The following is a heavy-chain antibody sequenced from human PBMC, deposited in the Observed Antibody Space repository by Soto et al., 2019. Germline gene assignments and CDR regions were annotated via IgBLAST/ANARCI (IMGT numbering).Heavy chain of an antibody. J-gene: IGHJ4*02. Sequence: PSETLSLTCDVSGVSISSGHWWSWVRQSPEKGLEWIGEVYNDGSVNYNPSLESRVTISVDRSKNQFSLRLSSVTAADTAKYYCARLVYASRRSYLYFDYWGPGILVTVSS. CDR3: ARLVYASRRSYLYFDY. CDR1: GVSISSGHW. D-gene: IGHD2-2*01. V-gene: IGHV4-4*02. CDR2: VYNDGSV.